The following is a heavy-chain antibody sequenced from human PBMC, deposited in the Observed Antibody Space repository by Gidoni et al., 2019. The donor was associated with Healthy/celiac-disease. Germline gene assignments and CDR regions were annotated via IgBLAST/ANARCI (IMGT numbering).Heavy chain of an antibody. V-gene: IGHV1-69*01. Sequence: QVQLVQSGAEVKKPGSTVKVSCKASGGTFSSYAISWVRQAPGHWLEWMGGSIPLVGTANYAPKYQGRVTIIADESTITAYMELSSLRSEDTAVYYCARVHISHCSSTSCYLRWFDPWVQGTLVTVSS. CDR3: ARVHISHCSSTSCYLRWFDP. CDR1: GGTFSSYA. CDR2: SIPLVGTA. D-gene: IGHD2-2*01. J-gene: IGHJ5*02.